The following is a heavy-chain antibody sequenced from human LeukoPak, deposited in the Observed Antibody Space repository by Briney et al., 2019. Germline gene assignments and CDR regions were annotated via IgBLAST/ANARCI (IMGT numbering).Heavy chain of an antibody. CDR1: GFTFSSYA. J-gene: IGHJ4*02. CDR3: ARDHSWFGEFFYDY. CDR2: ISGSGGST. V-gene: IGHV3-23*01. Sequence: AGGSLRLSCAASGFTFSSYAMSWVRQAPGKGLEWVSAISGSGGSTYYADSVKGRFTISRDNSKNTLYLQMNSLRAEDTAVYYCARDHSWFGEFFYDYWGQGTLVTVSS. D-gene: IGHD3-10*01.